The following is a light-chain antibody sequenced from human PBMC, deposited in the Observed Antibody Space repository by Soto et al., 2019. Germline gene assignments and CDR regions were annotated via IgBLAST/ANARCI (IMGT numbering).Light chain of an antibody. V-gene: IGLV2-14*03. J-gene: IGLJ1*01. CDR1: SSDVGGYNY. CDR2: DVS. Sequence: QSALTQPASVSGSPGQSINISCTGTSSDVGGYNYVSWYQHHPGKAPKLIIYDVSNRPSGVSTLFSGSKFGNTASLTISGFQPEDEADYYCSSYTTSNTRQIVFGTGTKVTVL. CDR3: SSYTTSNTRQIV.